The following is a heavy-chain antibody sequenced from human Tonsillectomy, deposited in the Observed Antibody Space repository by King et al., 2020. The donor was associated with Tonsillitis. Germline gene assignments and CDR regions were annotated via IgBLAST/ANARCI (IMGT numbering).Heavy chain of an antibody. V-gene: IGHV3-23*04. D-gene: IGHD6-6*01. CDR3: GGSWNDYSSSWFYYYYYMDV. CDR2: LSGNGAST. CDR1: GFTFISYA. J-gene: IGHJ6*03. Sequence: VQLVESGGGVVQPGGSLRISCAASGFTFISYALIWVRQVPGKGLGWVAALSGNGASTYHCDFLQGRFTSSGDNSKETVYLQMNSLRSEDTAVDYCGGSWNDYSSSWFYYYYYMDVWGKGTPVSVSS.